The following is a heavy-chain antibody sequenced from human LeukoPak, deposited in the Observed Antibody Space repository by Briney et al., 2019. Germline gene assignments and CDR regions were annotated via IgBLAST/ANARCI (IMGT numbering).Heavy chain of an antibody. J-gene: IGHJ4*02. CDR2: MNPNSGAR. CDR1: GYTFTNYY. V-gene: IGHV1-2*02. CDR3: VRDEYDSSGYYEF. Sequence: ASMKVSCKASGYTFTNYYIHWVRQAPGQGLEWMGWMNPNSGARTYAQKFQGRVTLTRDTSINTAYMELSRLTSDDTAVYYCVRDEYDSSGYYEFWGRGGLVTVSS. D-gene: IGHD3-22*01.